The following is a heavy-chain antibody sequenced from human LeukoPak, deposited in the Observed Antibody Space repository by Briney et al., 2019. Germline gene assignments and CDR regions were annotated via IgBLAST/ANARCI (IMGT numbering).Heavy chain of an antibody. CDR3: ARVPADY. CDR1: GFTFSTYS. CDR2: ISGSSSYI. D-gene: IGHD2-2*01. J-gene: IGHJ4*02. Sequence: PGGSLRLSCAASGFTFSTYSMNWVRQAPGKGLEWVSSISGSSSYIYYADSVKGRFTISRDNAKNSLYLQMNSLRAEDTAVYYCARVPADYWGQGTLVTVSS. V-gene: IGHV3-21*01.